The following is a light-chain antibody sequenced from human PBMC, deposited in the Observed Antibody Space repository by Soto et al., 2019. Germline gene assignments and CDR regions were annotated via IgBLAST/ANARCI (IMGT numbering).Light chain of an antibody. Sequence: QSELTQPPSVSGAPGQRVTISCTGSYSNIGAGYEVHWYQQVPGTAPKLLIYSNNQRPSGVPDRFSGSKSGTSASLAISGLQSEDEADYYCAAWDDSLNGPVFGGGTKLTVL. V-gene: IGLV1-44*01. CDR2: SNN. J-gene: IGLJ3*02. CDR3: AAWDDSLNGPV. CDR1: YSNIGAGYE.